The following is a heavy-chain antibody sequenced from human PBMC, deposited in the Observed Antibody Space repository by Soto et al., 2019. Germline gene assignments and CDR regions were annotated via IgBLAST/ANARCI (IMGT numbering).Heavy chain of an antibody. CDR1: GFTFSSYS. CDR2: ISSSSSYI. J-gene: IGHJ6*02. V-gene: IGHV3-21*01. CDR3: ARDYDILTGYSLGYYGMDV. Sequence: GGSLRLSCAASGFTFSSYSMNWVRQAPGKGLEWVSSISSSSSYIYYADSVKGRFTISRDNAKNSLYLQMNSLRAGDTAVYYCARDYDILTGYSLGYYGMDVWGQGTTVTVSS. D-gene: IGHD3-9*01.